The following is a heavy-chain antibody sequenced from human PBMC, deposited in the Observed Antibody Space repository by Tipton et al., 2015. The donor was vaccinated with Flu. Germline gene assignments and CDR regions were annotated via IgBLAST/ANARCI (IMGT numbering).Heavy chain of an antibody. D-gene: IGHD2-8*01. CDR2: INHSGNT. J-gene: IGHJ4*02. CDR1: GGSFGGYN. CDR3: ARGRRPRRPVLAPPGYFDY. V-gene: IGHV4-34*01. Sequence: TLSLTCAVYGGSFGGYNWSWIRQPPGRGLEWIGEINHSGNTNYNPSLKSRVTVSVDTSKNQFSLILSAVTAADTAVYYCARGRRPRRPVLAPPGYFDYWGQGTLVTVSS.